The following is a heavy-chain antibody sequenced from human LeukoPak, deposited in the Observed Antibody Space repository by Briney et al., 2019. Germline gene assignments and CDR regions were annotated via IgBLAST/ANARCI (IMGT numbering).Heavy chain of an antibody. CDR2: ISGSDSTI. CDR3: VGQYGFDI. J-gene: IGHJ3*02. V-gene: IGHV3-48*03. Sequence: GGSLRLSCSASGFGFSSYEMNWVRQAPGKGLEWVSYISGSDSTIYYSDSVKGRFTISRDNAKNSLYLQMNSLRDADTAVYYAVGQYGFDIWGQGTMVTVSS. CDR1: GFGFSSYE.